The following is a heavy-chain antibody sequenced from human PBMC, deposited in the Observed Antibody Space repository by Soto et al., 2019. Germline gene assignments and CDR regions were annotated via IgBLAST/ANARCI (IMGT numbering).Heavy chain of an antibody. J-gene: IGHJ6*02. CDR3: ARGPAHDNTYGMDV. D-gene: IGHD3-22*01. V-gene: IGHV1-69*12. CDR2: SIPVFGTA. CDR1: GGTFSSYA. Sequence: QVQLVQSGAEVKKPGSSVKVSCKASGGTFSSYAISWVRQAPGQGLEWMGGSIPVFGTANYPQKFQGRVTITANESTSTAYMELSSLRSDDTAVYYCARGPAHDNTYGMDVWGQGTTVTVSS.